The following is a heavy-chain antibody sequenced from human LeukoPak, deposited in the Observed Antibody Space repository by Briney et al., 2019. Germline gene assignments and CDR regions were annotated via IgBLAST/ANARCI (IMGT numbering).Heavy chain of an antibody. V-gene: IGHV1-69*05. D-gene: IGHD1-7*01. J-gene: IGHJ3*02. CDR2: IIPIFGTA. CDR3: ARRPGVTGTIFWRVGFQENDAFDI. CDR1: GGTFSSYA. Sequence: SVKVSCKASGGTFSSYAISWVRQAPGHGLEWMGGIIPIFGTANYAQKFQGRVTITTDESTSTAYMELSSLRSEDTAVYYCARRPGVTGTIFWRVGFQENDAFDIWGQGTMVTVSS.